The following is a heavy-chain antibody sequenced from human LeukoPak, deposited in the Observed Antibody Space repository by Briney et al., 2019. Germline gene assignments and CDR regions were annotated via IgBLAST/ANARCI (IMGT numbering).Heavy chain of an antibody. Sequence: SETLSLTCTVSGGSISSYYWSWIRQPPRKGLEWIGYIHYTGSTNYNPSLKSRVTISVDTSKNQFSLKLSSVTAADTAVYYCARSRDILTGYHFDYWGQGTLVTVSS. V-gene: IGHV4-59*01. J-gene: IGHJ4*02. D-gene: IGHD3-9*01. CDR1: GGSISSYY. CDR2: IHYTGST. CDR3: ARSRDILTGYHFDY.